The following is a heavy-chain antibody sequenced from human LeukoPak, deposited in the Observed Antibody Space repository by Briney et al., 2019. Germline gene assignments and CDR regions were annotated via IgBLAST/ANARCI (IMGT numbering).Heavy chain of an antibody. D-gene: IGHD6-13*01. CDR2: ISSSGSTI. CDR3: ARNQQQFGYYYMDV. V-gene: IGHV3-11*01. J-gene: IGHJ6*03. CDR1: GFTFSDYY. Sequence: GGSLRLSCAASGFTFSDYYMSWIRQAPGKGLEWVSYISSSGSTIYYADSVKGRFTISRDNAKNSLYLQMNSLRAEDTAVYYCARNQQQFGYYYMDVWGKGTTVTVSS.